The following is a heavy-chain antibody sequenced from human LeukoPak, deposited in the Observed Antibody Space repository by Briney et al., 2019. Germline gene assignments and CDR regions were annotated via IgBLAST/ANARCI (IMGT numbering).Heavy chain of an antibody. CDR1: GGSLSSYY. CDR3: ARYSNANAGARWLDH. CDR2: IYYSGST. Sequence: SSETLSLTCTVSGGSLSSYYWSWIRQPPGKELEWIGYIYYSGSTNYNPSLKSRVTISLNTSKNQFSLKLSSVTAADTAVYYCARYSNANAGARWLDHWGQGTLVTVSS. J-gene: IGHJ5*02. V-gene: IGHV4-59*01. D-gene: IGHD2-21*01.